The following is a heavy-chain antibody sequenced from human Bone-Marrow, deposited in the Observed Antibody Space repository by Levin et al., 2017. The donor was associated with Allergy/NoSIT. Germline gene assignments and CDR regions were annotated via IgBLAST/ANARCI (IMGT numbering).Heavy chain of an antibody. D-gene: IGHD3-22*01. J-gene: IGHJ3*02. V-gene: IGHV1-69*06. CDR2: IIPIFGTA. CDR3: ARGMTTPEIYDSSGDDAFDI. CDR1: GGTFSSYA. Sequence: VASVKVSCKASGGTFSSYAISWVRQAPGQGLEWMGGIIPIFGTANYAQKFQGRVTITADKSTSTAYMELSSLRSEDTAVYYCARGMTTPEIYDSSGDDAFDIWGQGTMVTVSS.